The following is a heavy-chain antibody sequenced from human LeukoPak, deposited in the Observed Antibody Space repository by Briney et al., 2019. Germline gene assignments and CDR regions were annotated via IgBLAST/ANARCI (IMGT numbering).Heavy chain of an antibody. J-gene: IGHJ4*02. CDR1: GFTFSSYS. CDR3: ARTGSGSRTDY. Sequence: GRSLRLSCAASGFTFSSYSMNWVRQAPWKELEWVSSISSSSSYIYYADSVKGRFTISRDNAKNSLYLQMNSLRAEDTAVYYCARTGSGSRTDYWGQGTLVTVSS. CDR2: ISSSSSYI. D-gene: IGHD1-26*01. V-gene: IGHV3-21*01.